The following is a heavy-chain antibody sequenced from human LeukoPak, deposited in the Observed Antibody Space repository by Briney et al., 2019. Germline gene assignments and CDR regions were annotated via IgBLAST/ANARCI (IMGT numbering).Heavy chain of an antibody. CDR1: GGSISSSSYY. V-gene: IGHV4-39*01. CDR3: ARQLDTMVRGAYYGMDV. Sequence: KASETLSLTCTVSGGSISSSSYYWGWIRQPPGKGLEWIGSIYYSGSTYYNPSLKSRVTISVDTSKNQFSLKLSSVTAADTAVYYCARQLDTMVRGAYYGMDVWGQGTTVTVSS. D-gene: IGHD3-10*01. J-gene: IGHJ6*02. CDR2: IYYSGST.